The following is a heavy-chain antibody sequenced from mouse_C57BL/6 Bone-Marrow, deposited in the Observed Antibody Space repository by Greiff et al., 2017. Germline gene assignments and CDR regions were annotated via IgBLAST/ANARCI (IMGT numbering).Heavy chain of an antibody. Sequence: QVQLQQPGAELVKPGASVKLSCKASGYTFTSYWMHWVKQRPGQGLEWIGMIHPNSGSTNYNEKFKNKATLTVDKSSSTACMQLSSLTSEDSAVYYCARRFYYGNLYWYFDVWGTGTPVTVSA. D-gene: IGHD2-1*01. J-gene: IGHJ1*03. CDR3: ARRFYYGNLYWYFDV. CDR2: IHPNSGST. V-gene: IGHV1-64*01. CDR1: GYTFTSYW.